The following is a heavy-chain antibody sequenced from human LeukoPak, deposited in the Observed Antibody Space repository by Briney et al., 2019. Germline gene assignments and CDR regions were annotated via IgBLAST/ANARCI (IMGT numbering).Heavy chain of an antibody. CDR2: TYYSGST. Sequence: SETLSLTCTVSGGSISSGGYYWSWIRQHPGKGLEWIGYTYYSGSTYYNPSLKSRVTISVDTSKNQFSLKLSSVTAANTAVYYCARVEETGYDFWSGYYNYYYYYMDVWGKGTTVTVSS. CDR1: GGSISSGGYY. V-gene: IGHV4-31*03. J-gene: IGHJ6*03. D-gene: IGHD3-3*01. CDR3: ARVEETGYDFWSGYYNYYYYYMDV.